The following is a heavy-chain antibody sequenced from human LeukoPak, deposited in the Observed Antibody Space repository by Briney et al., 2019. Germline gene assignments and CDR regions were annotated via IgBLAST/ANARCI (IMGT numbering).Heavy chain of an antibody. V-gene: IGHV3-74*01. CDR1: GFSLSGYW. D-gene: IGHD6-19*01. Sequence: GGSLRLSCVASGFSLSGYWMYWVRQAPGKGLMYISRNNGDGSTTNYADVVKGRFTMSRDNVKNTLYLQMNSLRVEDTAVYYCAKSRAGLKYYFDYWGQGTLVTVSS. J-gene: IGHJ4*02. CDR2: NNGDGSTT. CDR3: AKSRAGLKYYFDY.